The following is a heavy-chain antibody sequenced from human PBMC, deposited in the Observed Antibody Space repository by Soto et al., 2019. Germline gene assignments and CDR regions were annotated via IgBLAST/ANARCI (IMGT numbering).Heavy chain of an antibody. CDR1: GFTLSSYA. D-gene: IGHD5-12*01. CDR2: ISYDGSNK. V-gene: IGHV3-30-3*01. J-gene: IGHJ6*02. CDR3: ARGGERWLQWYDYYGMDV. Sequence: QVQLVESGGGVVQPGRSLRLSCAASGFTLSSYAMHWVRQAPGKGLEWVAVISYDGSNKYYADSVKGRFTISRDNSKNTLYLQMNSLRAEDTAVYYCARGGERWLQWYDYYGMDVWGQGTTVTVSS.